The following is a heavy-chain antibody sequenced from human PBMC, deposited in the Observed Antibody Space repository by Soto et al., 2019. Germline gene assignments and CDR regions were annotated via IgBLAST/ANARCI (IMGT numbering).Heavy chain of an antibody. Sequence: SETLSLTCTVSGGSISSYYWSWIRQPPGKGLEWIGYIYYSGSTNYNPSLKSRVTISVDTSKNQFSLKLSSVTAADTAVYYCARADYGSGSYYVDYYYYYGMDVWGQGTTVTVSS. D-gene: IGHD3-10*01. CDR2: IYYSGST. V-gene: IGHV4-59*12. CDR1: GGSISSYY. J-gene: IGHJ6*02. CDR3: ARADYGSGSYYVDYYYYYGMDV.